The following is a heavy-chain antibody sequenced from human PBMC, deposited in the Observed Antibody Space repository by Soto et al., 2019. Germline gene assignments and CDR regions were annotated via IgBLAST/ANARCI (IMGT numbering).Heavy chain of an antibody. CDR1: GYTFTSYG. Sequence: QVQLVQSGAEVKKPGATVKVSCEASGYTFTSYGISWVRQAPGQGLEWMGWISGYNGNTKSAQKLQGRVTMTTDTSTSTAYMELRSLRSGDTAVYYCARDLGGQIVDYWGQGTLVTVSS. J-gene: IGHJ4*02. V-gene: IGHV1-18*01. CDR3: ARDLGGQIVDY. CDR2: ISGYNGNT. D-gene: IGHD1-26*01.